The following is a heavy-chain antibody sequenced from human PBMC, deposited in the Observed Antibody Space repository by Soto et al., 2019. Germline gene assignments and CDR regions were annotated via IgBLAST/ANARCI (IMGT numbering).Heavy chain of an antibody. Sequence: QVQLVQSGAEVKKPGSSVKVSCKASGGTFSSYAISWVRPAPGQGLEWMGGIIPIFGTANYAQQFQGRVTITGDESTSTAYMELSSLRAEDTAVYYCASNGQMKNGMDVWGQGTTVTVSS. CDR3: ASNGQMKNGMDV. D-gene: IGHD2-8*01. V-gene: IGHV1-69*01. J-gene: IGHJ6*02. CDR1: GGTFSSYA. CDR2: IIPIFGTA.